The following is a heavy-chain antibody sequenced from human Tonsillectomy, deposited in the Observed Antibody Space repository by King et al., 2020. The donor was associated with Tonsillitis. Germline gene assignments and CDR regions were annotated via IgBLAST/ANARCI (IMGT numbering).Heavy chain of an antibody. Sequence: HVQLVESGAGVVQPGRSLRLSCAASGFTFSSYGMHWVRQAPGKGLEWVAVISYDGSNKYYADSVKGRFTISRDNSKNTLYLQMNSLRAEDTAVYYCAKDLGQVVVVPYGMDVWGQGTTVTVSS. V-gene: IGHV3-30*18. D-gene: IGHD2-2*01. J-gene: IGHJ6*02. CDR2: ISYDGSNK. CDR3: AKDLGQVVVVPYGMDV. CDR1: GFTFSSYG.